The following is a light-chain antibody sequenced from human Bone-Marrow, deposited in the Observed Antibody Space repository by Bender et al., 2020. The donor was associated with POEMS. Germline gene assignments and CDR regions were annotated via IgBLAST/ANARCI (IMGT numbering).Light chain of an antibody. CDR2: RDN. V-gene: IGLV3-1*01. Sequence: SYELTQPPSVSVSPGQTATITCSGDKLGDKYVSWYQQMPGQSPLLVIYRDNQRPSGIPERFSGSNSGNTATLTISGTQAMDEADYYCQAWDTYSVIFGGGTKLTVL. CDR3: QAWDTYSVI. J-gene: IGLJ2*01. CDR1: KLGDKY.